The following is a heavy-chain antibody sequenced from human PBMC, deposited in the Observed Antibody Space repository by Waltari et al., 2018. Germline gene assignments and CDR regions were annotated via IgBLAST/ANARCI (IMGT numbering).Heavy chain of an antibody. D-gene: IGHD6-13*01. Sequence: QVQLVQSGAEVKKPGSSVKVSCKASGGTFSSYAISWVRQAPGQGLEWMGGISPIFGTANYAQKVQGRVTITTDESTSTAYMELSSLRSEDTAVYYCAQSAGPPTWFDPWGQGTLVTVSS. CDR2: ISPIFGTA. CDR1: GGTFSSYA. V-gene: IGHV1-69*05. J-gene: IGHJ5*02. CDR3: AQSAGPPTWFDP.